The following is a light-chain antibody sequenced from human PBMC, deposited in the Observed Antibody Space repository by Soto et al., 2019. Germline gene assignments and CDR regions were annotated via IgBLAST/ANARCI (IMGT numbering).Light chain of an antibody. CDR2: WAS. Sequence: DIVMPHSPDSLAVSLGERATMHCNFSRSVLYKSNNKNHLAWYQQKPGQPPQLIIYWASTRESGVPERFSGSGSGTDFTLTISSLEAEDVAFYWCQQYFDVPFTFGGGTKVDIK. V-gene: IGKV4-1*01. CDR3: QQYFDVPFT. CDR1: RSVLYKSNNKNH. J-gene: IGKJ4*01.